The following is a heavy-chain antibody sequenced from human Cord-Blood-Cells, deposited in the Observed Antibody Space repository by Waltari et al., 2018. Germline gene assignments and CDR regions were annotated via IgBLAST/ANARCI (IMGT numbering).Heavy chain of an antibody. V-gene: IGHV1-2*02. CDR2: INPNSGCT. J-gene: IGHJ4*02. D-gene: IGHD3-22*01. CDR3: ARDWVYYYDSSGYYYFDY. Sequence: QVQLVQSGAEVKKPGASVKVSCKASGYTFTGYYMHWVRQAPGQGLEWMGWINPNSGCTNYAQKFQGRVTMTRDTSISTAYMELSRLRSDDTAVYYCARDWVYYYDSSGYYYFDYWGQGTLVTVSS. CDR1: GYTFTGYY.